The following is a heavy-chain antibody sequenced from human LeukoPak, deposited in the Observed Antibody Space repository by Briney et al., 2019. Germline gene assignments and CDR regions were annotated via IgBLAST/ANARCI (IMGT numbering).Heavy chain of an antibody. D-gene: IGHD3-22*01. J-gene: IGHJ6*04. CDR1: GYTFTSNG. Sequence: ASVKVSCKASGYTFTSNGITWVRQAPGQGLEWMGIINPSGGSTSYAQKFQGRVTMTRDMSTSTVYMELSSLRSEDTAVYYCARGVPKGVVILWVGGMDVWGKGTTVTVSS. CDR2: INPSGGST. V-gene: IGHV1-46*01. CDR3: ARGVPKGVVILWVGGMDV.